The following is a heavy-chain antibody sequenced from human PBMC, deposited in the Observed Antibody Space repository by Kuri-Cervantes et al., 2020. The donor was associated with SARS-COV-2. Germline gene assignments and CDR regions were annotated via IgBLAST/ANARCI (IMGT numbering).Heavy chain of an antibody. V-gene: IGHV3-21*01. D-gene: IGHD5-12*01. CDR2: ISSSSSYI. CDR3: ARARRGLMVALDY. CDR1: GFTFSSCS. J-gene: IGHJ4*02. Sequence: GGSLRLSCAASGFTFSSCSMNWVRQAPGKGLEWVSSISSSSSYIYYADSVKGRFTISRDNAKNSLYLQMNSLRAEDTAVYYCARARRGLMVALDYWGQGTLVTVSS.